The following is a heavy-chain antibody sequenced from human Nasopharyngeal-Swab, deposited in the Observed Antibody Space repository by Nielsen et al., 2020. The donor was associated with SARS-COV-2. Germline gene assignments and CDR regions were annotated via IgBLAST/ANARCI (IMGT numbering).Heavy chain of an antibody. CDR3: ARAGNYYDSSGYYYYFDY. J-gene: IGHJ4*02. CDR2: IYYNGST. V-gene: IGHV4-39*07. CDR1: GGSISSSSYY. D-gene: IGHD3-22*01. Sequence: SETLSLTYTVSGGSISSSSYYWGWIRQPPGKGLEWIGSIYYNGSTYYNPSLKSRVTISVDTSKNQFSLKLSSVTAADTAVYYCARAGNYYDSSGYYYYFDYWGQGTLVTVSS.